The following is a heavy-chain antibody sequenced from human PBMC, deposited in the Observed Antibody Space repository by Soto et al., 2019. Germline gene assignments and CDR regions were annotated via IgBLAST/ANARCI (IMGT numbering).Heavy chain of an antibody. CDR1: AGSIRSVDYY. Sequence: QVQLQESGPGLVKPSQTLSLTCTVSAGSIRSVDYYWTWIRQPPGKGLEWIGYIDHSGRAYSNLPLKSRATISIDTSNNQFSLKMTSVTAADTAVYYCAGELGTFYFDHWGQGTLVTVSS. CDR3: AGELGTFYFDH. J-gene: IGHJ4*02. V-gene: IGHV4-30-4*01. CDR2: IDHSGRA. D-gene: IGHD7-27*01.